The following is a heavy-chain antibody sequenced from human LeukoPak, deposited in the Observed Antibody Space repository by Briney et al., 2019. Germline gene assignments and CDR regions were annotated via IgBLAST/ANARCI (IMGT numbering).Heavy chain of an antibody. D-gene: IGHD2-2*01. V-gene: IGHV1-18*01. CDR1: GYPFTSYY. CDR2: ISAYNGDT. Sequence: ASVKVSCKASGYPFTSYYINWVRQAPGQGLEWMGWISAYNGDTNYAQNLQGRVTMTTDTSTDTAYMELRSLRSDDTAVDYCARDGLSYTSPNNWFDPWGQGTLVTVSS. CDR3: ARDGLSYTSPNNWFDP. J-gene: IGHJ5*02.